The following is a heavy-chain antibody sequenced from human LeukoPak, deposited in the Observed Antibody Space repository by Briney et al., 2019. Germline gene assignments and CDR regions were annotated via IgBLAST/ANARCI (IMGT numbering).Heavy chain of an antibody. D-gene: IGHD3-22*01. CDR2: ISCDGSNK. CDR1: GFTFSSYG. CDR3: ARASYYDSSGSYPFDY. Sequence: TGGSLRLSCAASGFTFSSYGMHWVRQAPGKGLEWVAVISCDGSNKYYADSVKGRFTISRDNAKNTLYLQMNSLRAEDTAVYYCARASYYDSSGSYPFDYWGQGTLVTVSS. J-gene: IGHJ4*02. V-gene: IGHV3-30*03.